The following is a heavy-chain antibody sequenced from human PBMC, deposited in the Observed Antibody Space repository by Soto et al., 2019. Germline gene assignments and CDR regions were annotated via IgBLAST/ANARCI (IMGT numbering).Heavy chain of an antibody. CDR1: AGSFSGYY. Sequence: WETLSLPCAVYAGSFSGYYWSWIRQPPGKGLEWIGEINHSGSTNYNPSLKSRVTISVDTSKNQFSLRLSSVTAADTAVYYCARGRKRYSSGWYAKLDYWGQGTVVTVPQ. V-gene: IGHV4-34*01. J-gene: IGHJ4*02. CDR3: ARGRKRYSSGWYAKLDY. D-gene: IGHD6-19*01. CDR2: INHSGST.